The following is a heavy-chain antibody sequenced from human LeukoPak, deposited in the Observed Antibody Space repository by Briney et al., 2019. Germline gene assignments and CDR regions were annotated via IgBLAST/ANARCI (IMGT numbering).Heavy chain of an antibody. J-gene: IGHJ4*02. CDR1: GFTFSSYA. D-gene: IGHD3-3*01. V-gene: IGHV3-23*01. CDR3: AKLEYYDFWSGYYGGIDY. CDR2: ISGSGGST. Sequence: GGSLRLSCAASGFTFSSYAMSWVRQAPGKGLEWVSAISGSGGSTYYADSVKGRFTISRDNSKNTLYLQMNSLRAEDTAVYYCAKLEYYDFWSGYYGGIDYWGQGTLVTVSS.